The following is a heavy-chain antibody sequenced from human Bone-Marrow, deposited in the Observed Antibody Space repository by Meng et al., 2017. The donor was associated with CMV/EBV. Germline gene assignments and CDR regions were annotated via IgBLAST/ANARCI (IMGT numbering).Heavy chain of an antibody. V-gene: IGHV3-23*01. J-gene: IGHJ2*01. D-gene: IGHD1-26*01. Sequence: GGSLRLSCAASGFTFSSYAMSWVRQAPGKGLEWVSAISGSGGSTYYADSVKGRFTISRDNSKNTLYLQMNSLRAEDTSVYYCARLYSGSYRRYWFFDLWGRGTLVTVSS. CDR2: ISGSGGST. CDR1: GFTFSSYA. CDR3: ARLYSGSYRRYWFFDL.